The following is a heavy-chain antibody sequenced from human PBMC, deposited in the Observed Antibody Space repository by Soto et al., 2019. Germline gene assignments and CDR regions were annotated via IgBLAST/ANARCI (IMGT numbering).Heavy chain of an antibody. CDR2: ISAYNGNT. V-gene: IGHV1-18*01. CDR3: ATILTGAPIGAFDI. J-gene: IGHJ3*02. CDR1: GYTFTSYG. D-gene: IGHD7-27*01. Sequence: ASVKVSCKASGYTFTSYGISWVRQAPGQGLEWMGWISAYNGNTNYAQKLQGRVTMTTDTSTSTAYMELRSLRSDDTAVYYCATILTGAPIGAFDIWGQGTMVTVSS.